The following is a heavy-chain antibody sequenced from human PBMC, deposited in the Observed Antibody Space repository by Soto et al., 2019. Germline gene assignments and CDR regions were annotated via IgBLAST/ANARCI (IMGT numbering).Heavy chain of an antibody. V-gene: IGHV2-5*01. CDR3: ARKGGGIYGMDV. CDR2: IYWNDDE. J-gene: IGHJ6*02. CDR1: GFSLSTSGVG. Sequence: SGPTLVNPTQTLTLTCTFSGFSLSTSGVGVGWIRQPPGKALECLALIYWNDDERNSPSLKSRLTITKDTSKNQVVLTMTNMDPVDTATYYCARKGGGIYGMDVWGQGTTVTVS. D-gene: IGHD3-16*01.